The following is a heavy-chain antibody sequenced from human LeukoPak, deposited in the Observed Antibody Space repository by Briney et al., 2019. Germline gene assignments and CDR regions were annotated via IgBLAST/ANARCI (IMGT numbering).Heavy chain of an antibody. Sequence: SETLSLTCTVSGGSISSYYWSWIRQPPGKGLEWIGYIYYSGSTNYNPSLKSRVTISVDTSKSQFSLKLSSVTAADTAVYYCARAISGYEAFDYWGQGTLVTVSS. D-gene: IGHD5-12*01. CDR2: IYYSGST. V-gene: IGHV4-59*01. J-gene: IGHJ4*02. CDR1: GGSISSYY. CDR3: ARAISGYEAFDY.